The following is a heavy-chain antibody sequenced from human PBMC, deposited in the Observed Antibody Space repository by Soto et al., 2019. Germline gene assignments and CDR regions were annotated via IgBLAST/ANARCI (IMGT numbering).Heavy chain of an antibody. V-gene: IGHV4-59*01. CDR2: IYYSGST. D-gene: IGHD2-21*02. CDR1: GGSISSYY. J-gene: IGHJ3*02. CDR3: ARCGGDCTRDAFDI. Sequence: SSETLSLTCTVSGGSISSYYWSWIRQPPGKGLEWIGYIYYSGSTNYNPSLKSRVTISVDTSKNQFSLKLSSVTAADTAVYYCARCGGDCTRDAFDIWGQGTMVTVSS.